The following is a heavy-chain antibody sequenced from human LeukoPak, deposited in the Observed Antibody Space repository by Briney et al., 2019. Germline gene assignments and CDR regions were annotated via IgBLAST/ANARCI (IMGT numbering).Heavy chain of an antibody. J-gene: IGHJ3*02. CDR2: IYYSGST. D-gene: IGHD2-15*01. V-gene: IGHV4-31*03. Sequence: SETLSLTCTVSGGSISSGGYYWSWIRQHPGKGLEWIGYIYYSGSTYYNPSLKSRVTISVDTSKNQFSLKLSSVTAADTAVYYCARGDIVVVVAAKPSGAFDIWGQGTMVTVSS. CDR1: GGSISSGGYY. CDR3: ARGDIVVVVAAKPSGAFDI.